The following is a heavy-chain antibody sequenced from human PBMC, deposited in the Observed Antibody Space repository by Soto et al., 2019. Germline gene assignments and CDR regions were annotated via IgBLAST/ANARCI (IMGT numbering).Heavy chain of an antibody. CDR3: ARVRSSGTEAFYYQYTLDV. CDR2: INPNSGVT. D-gene: IGHD2-15*01. J-gene: IGHJ6*02. Sequence: ASVKVSCKASGYTFTDYFIHWVRQAPGQGLEWMGWINPNSGVTKDAQRFQGRVIMTRDTSISTAYMELSRLRPDDTAMYYCARVRSSGTEAFYYQYTLDVWGQGTPVTVSS. CDR1: GYTFTDYF. V-gene: IGHV1-2*02.